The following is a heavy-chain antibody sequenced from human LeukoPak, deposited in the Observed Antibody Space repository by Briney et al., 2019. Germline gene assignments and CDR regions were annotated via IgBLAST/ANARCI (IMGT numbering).Heavy chain of an antibody. Sequence: GGSLRLSCAASGSTFSSYGMHWVRQAPGKGLEWVAFIRYDGINKYYADSVKGRFTISRDNSKNTLYLQMNSLRAEDTAVYYCAKIKVTTSGRGDYWGQGTLVTVSS. CDR1: GSTFSSYG. CDR2: IRYDGINK. V-gene: IGHV3-30*02. D-gene: IGHD4-17*01. J-gene: IGHJ4*02. CDR3: AKIKVTTSGRGDY.